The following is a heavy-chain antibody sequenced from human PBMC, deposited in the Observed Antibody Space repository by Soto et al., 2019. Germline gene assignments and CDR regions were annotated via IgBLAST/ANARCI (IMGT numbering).Heavy chain of an antibody. J-gene: IGHJ4*02. D-gene: IGHD3-10*01. Sequence: SETLSLTCAVYGGSFSGYYWSWIRQPPGKGLEWIGEINHSGSTNYNPSLKSRVTISVDTSKNQFSLKLSYVTAADTAVYYCAREQGRLTMVRGVRYYFDYWGQGTLVTVSS. V-gene: IGHV4-34*01. CDR3: AREQGRLTMVRGVRYYFDY. CDR1: GGSFSGYY. CDR2: INHSGST.